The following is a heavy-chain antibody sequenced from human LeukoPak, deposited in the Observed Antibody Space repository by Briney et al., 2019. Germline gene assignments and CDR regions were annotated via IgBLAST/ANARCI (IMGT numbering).Heavy chain of an antibody. CDR2: IKPDGSEK. D-gene: IGHD4-17*01. Sequence: GGSLRLSCAASGFTFSSSWMSWVRQAPGKGLEWVANIKPDGSEKYCVDSVKGRFTISRDNAKKSLYLQMNSLRAEDTAVCYCARGDFNDYGDYVDAIEIWGQGTMVTVS. J-gene: IGHJ3*02. CDR1: GFTFSSSW. CDR3: ARGDFNDYGDYVDAIEI. V-gene: IGHV3-7*01.